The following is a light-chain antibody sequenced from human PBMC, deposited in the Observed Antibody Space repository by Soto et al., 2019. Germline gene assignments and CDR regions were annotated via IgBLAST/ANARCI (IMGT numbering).Light chain of an antibody. Sequence: EIVLTQSPATLSLSPGERATLSCRASQSVGSSLAWYQQKPGQAPRLLIYDASNRATGIPARFSGSGSGTDFTLTISSLEPEDFAVYYCQQYNNWPPITFGQGTRLEIK. CDR1: QSVGSS. V-gene: IGKV3-11*01. CDR3: QQYNNWPPIT. J-gene: IGKJ5*01. CDR2: DAS.